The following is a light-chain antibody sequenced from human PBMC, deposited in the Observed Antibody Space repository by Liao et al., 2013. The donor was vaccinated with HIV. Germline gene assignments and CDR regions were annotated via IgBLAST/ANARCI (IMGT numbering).Light chain of an antibody. Sequence: SYEMTQPPSVSVSPGQTASVTCSGDGLGDKYVSWYQQRPGHSPILVIYEDTKRPSGIPERFSGSNSGNTATLTISGTQTMDEADYYCQVWDSTTDAVFGGGTKLTVL. V-gene: IGLV3-1*01. CDR2: EDT. J-gene: IGLJ3*02. CDR1: GLGDKY. CDR3: QVWDSTTDAV.